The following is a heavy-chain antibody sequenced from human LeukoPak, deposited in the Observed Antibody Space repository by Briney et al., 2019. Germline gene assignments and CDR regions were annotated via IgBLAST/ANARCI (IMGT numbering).Heavy chain of an antibody. CDR2: ISGSAHKI. Sequence: GGSLRLSCVASGITFSNYAVSWVRQAPEKGLDWVSVISGSAHKIRYADSVKGRFTISRDNSENIVYLQMNNLRAEDTAVYYCAKGPYRYYWGQGTLVTVSS. CDR1: GITFSNYA. V-gene: IGHV3-23*01. D-gene: IGHD3-16*01. J-gene: IGHJ4*02. CDR3: AKGPYRYY.